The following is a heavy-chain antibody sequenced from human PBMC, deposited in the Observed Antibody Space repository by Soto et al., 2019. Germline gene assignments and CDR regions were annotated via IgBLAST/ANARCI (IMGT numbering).Heavy chain of an antibody. V-gene: IGHV3-30-3*01. Sequence: QVQLVESGGGVVQPGRSLRLSCAASGFTFSSYAMHWVRQAPGKGLEWVAVISYDGSNKYYADSVKGRFTNSRDNSKNTLYLQMNSLRAEDTAVYYCARCLSPLMPGAFDIWGQGTMVTVSS. D-gene: IGHD2-2*01. CDR3: ARCLSPLMPGAFDI. CDR2: ISYDGSNK. J-gene: IGHJ3*02. CDR1: GFTFSSYA.